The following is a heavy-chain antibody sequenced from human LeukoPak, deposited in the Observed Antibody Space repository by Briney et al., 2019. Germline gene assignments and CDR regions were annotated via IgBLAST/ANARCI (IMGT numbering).Heavy chain of an antibody. V-gene: IGHV3-30*02. CDR3: ATEVGSGWSLQY. CDR2: IRYDGNNK. CDR1: GFTFSSYG. D-gene: IGHD6-19*01. J-gene: IGHJ4*02. Sequence: GGSLRLSCAASGFTFSSYGMHRVRQAPGKGLEWVAFIRYDGNNKYYADSVKGRFTISRDDSKNTLYLQMNSLRAEDTAVYYCATEVGSGWSLQYWGQGTLVTVSS.